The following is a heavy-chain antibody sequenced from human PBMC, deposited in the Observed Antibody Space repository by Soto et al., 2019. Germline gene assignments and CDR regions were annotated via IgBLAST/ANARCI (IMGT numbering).Heavy chain of an antibody. CDR2: IYYSGST. CDR3: ARAVVVVPADNAFDI. CDR1: GGSISSYY. Sequence: ETLSLTCTVSGGSISSYYWSWIRQPPGKGLEWIGYIYYSGSTNYNPSLKSRVTISVDTSKNQFSLKLSSVTAADTAVYYCARAVVVVPADNAFDIWGQGTMVTVSS. D-gene: IGHD2-2*01. J-gene: IGHJ3*02. V-gene: IGHV4-59*01.